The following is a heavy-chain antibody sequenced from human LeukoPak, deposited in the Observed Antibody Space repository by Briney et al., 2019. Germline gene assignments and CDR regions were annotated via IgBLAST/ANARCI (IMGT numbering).Heavy chain of an antibody. CDR2: INHSGST. CDR1: GGSFSGYY. Sequence: SETLSLTCAVYGGSFSGYYWSWIRQPPGKGLEWIGEINHSGSTNYNPSLKSRVTISVDTSKNQFSLKLSSVTAADTAVYYCARGRGSKTHYCSGGSCYLNAFDIWGQGTMVTVSS. D-gene: IGHD2-15*01. CDR3: ARGRGSKTHYCSGGSCYLNAFDI. V-gene: IGHV4-34*01. J-gene: IGHJ3*02.